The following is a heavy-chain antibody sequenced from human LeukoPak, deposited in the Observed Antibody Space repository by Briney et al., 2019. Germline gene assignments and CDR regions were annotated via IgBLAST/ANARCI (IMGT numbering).Heavy chain of an antibody. CDR2: ISGSGGST. J-gene: IGHJ4*02. CDR1: GFTFSSYA. V-gene: IGHV3-23*01. CDR3: AKAAPRYFDWLPQSSYYFDY. Sequence: GGSLRLSCAASGFTFSSYAMSWVRQAPGKGLEWVSAISGSGGSTYYADSVKGRFTISRDNSKNTLYLQMNSLRAEDTAVHYCAKAAPRYFDWLPQSSYYFDYWGQGTLVTVSS. D-gene: IGHD3-9*01.